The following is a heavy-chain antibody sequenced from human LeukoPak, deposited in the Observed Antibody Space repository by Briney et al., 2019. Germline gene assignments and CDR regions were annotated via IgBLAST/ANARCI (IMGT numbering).Heavy chain of an antibody. D-gene: IGHD3-3*01. CDR2: IKQDGSEK. Sequence: GGSLRLSCAASGFSFRSHWMFWVRQAPGRGLEWVANIKQDGSEKYYVDSVKGRFTISRDNAKNSLYLQMNSLRAEDTAIYYCARYYDFWSSIDYWGQGTLVTVSS. J-gene: IGHJ4*02. CDR3: ARYYDFWSSIDY. CDR1: GFSFRSHW. V-gene: IGHV3-7*05.